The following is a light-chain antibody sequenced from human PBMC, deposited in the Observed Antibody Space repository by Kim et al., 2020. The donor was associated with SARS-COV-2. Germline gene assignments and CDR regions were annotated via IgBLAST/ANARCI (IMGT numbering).Light chain of an antibody. Sequence: ASAGDRVTIACRASQDISNSLAWYQQKPGKAPELLIYDAFTLQSGVSPRFSGSRSGTDFTLTISSLQSEDFAAYYCQQHYIYPLTFGGGTKVDIK. J-gene: IGKJ4*01. CDR1: QDISNS. CDR3: QQHYIYPLT. V-gene: IGKV1-8*01. CDR2: DAF.